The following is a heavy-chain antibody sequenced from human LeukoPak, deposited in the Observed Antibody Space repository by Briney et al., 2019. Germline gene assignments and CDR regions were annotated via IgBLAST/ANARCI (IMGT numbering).Heavy chain of an antibody. V-gene: IGHV1-46*01. Sequence: ASVKVSCKASGYTFTSYYMHWVRQAPGQGLEWMGIINPSGGSTSYAQNFQGRVTMTRDTSISTAYLELSRLRSDDTAVYYCARKGYYDSSGYNPPNYYYYMDVWGKGTTVTVSS. CDR1: GYTFTSYY. CDR2: INPSGGST. J-gene: IGHJ6*03. CDR3: ARKGYYDSSGYNPPNYYYYMDV. D-gene: IGHD3-22*01.